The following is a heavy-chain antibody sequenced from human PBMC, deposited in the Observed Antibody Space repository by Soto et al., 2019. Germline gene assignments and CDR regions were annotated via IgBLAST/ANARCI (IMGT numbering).Heavy chain of an antibody. CDR2: INAGNGNT. V-gene: IGHV1-3*01. CDR3: AREQYCGGDCYYFQH. D-gene: IGHD2-21*02. Sequence: EASVKVSCKASGYTFTSYAMHWVRQAPGQRLERMGWINAGNGNTKYSQKFQGRVTITRDTSASTAYMELSSLRSEDTAVYYCAREQYCGGDCYYFQHWGQGTLVTVSS. CDR1: GYTFTSYA. J-gene: IGHJ1*01.